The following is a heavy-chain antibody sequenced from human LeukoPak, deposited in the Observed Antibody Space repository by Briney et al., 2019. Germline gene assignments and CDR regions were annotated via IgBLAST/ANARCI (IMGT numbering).Heavy chain of an antibody. CDR3: AREGSRDFDY. CDR1: GGSISNYY. J-gene: IGHJ4*02. Sequence: SETLSLTCTVSGGSISNYYWNWIRQSPGKGLEWIGYILSSGSTHHNPSLTSRISLSVDTSKNQFSLKLSSVTAADTAVYFCAREGSRDFDYWGQGTLVTVSS. CDR2: ILSSGST. V-gene: IGHV4-4*09.